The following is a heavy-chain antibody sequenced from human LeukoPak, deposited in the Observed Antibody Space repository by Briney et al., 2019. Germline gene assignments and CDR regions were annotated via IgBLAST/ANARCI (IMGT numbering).Heavy chain of an antibody. CDR3: ARDVGYGMNV. CDR1: GFTLSGHW. CDR2: INGDGSST. Sequence: GGSLRLSCVASGFTLSGHWMHWVRQAPGKGLLWVSRINGDGSSTNYADSVKGRFTISRDNAKNTLYLQMNSLRAEDTAVYYCARDVGYGMNVWGQGTTVTVSS. V-gene: IGHV3-74*01. J-gene: IGHJ6*02. D-gene: IGHD2-15*01.